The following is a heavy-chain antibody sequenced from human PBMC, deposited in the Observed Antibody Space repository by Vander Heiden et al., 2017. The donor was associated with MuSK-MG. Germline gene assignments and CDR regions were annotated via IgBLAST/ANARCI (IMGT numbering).Heavy chain of an antibody. CDR3: ARWGLRSGTILITTGHFDY. Sequence: EVQLVESGGGLVKPGGSLRLSCAASGFTFSSYSMNWVRQAPGKGLEWVSAISSSSSYIYYADSVKGRFTISRDNAKNSLYLLMNRLRAQETAVYYCARWGLRSGTILITTGHFDYWGQGTLVTVAS. D-gene: IGHD1-7*01. J-gene: IGHJ4*02. V-gene: IGHV3-21*01. CDR1: GFTFSSYS. CDR2: ISSSSSYI.